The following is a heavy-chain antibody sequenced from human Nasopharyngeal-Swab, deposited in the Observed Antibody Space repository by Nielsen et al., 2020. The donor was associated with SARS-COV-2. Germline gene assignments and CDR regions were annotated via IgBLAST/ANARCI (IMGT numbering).Heavy chain of an antibody. CDR3: ARQGPYDSYGPSKV. CDR1: GGSISSYY. V-gene: IGHV4-39*01. Sequence: SETLSLTCTVSGGSISSYYWAWIRQPPGKGLEWIGSIYYSGSTHYNPSLKSRVTISADTSKNQFSLKLRSVTAADTAVYYCARQGPYDSYGPSKVWGQGTTVTVSS. D-gene: IGHD5-18*01. CDR2: IYYSGST. J-gene: IGHJ6*02.